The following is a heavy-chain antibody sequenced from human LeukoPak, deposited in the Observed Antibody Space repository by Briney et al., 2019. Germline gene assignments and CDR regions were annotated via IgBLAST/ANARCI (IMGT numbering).Heavy chain of an antibody. J-gene: IGHJ3*02. Sequence: GGSLRLSCAASGFTFSDYYMEWVRQAPGKGLEWVGRIRNKANSYTTEYAASVKGRFIISRDDSKNLLYLQMNSLRAEDTAVYYCARASRRGPYAFDIWGQGTMVTVSS. CDR2: IRNKANSYTT. D-gene: IGHD3-10*01. V-gene: IGHV3-72*01. CDR3: ARASRRGPYAFDI. CDR1: GFTFSDYY.